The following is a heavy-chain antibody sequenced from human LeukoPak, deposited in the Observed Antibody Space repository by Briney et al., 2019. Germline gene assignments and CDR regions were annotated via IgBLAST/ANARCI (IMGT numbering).Heavy chain of an antibody. J-gene: IGHJ6*03. D-gene: IGHD5-18*01. CDR1: GYTFTSYD. CDR3: ARGLEAGYYYYYYYMDV. Sequence: GASVKVSCKASGYTFTSYDINWVRQATGQGLEWMGWMNPNSGNTGYAQKFQGRVTMTRNTSISTAYMELSSLRSEDTAVYYCARGLEAGYYYYYYYMDVWGKGATVTVSS. V-gene: IGHV1-8*01. CDR2: MNPNSGNT.